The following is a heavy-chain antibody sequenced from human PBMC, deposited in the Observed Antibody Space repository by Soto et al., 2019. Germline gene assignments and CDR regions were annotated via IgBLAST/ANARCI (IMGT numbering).Heavy chain of an antibody. Sequence: VGSLRLSCAASGFTFSSYWMSWVRQAPVKGLEWVANIKQDGSEKYYVDSLKGRFTISRDNAKNSLYLQMNSLRAEDTAVYYCARSRITGTTNWFDPWGQGTLVTVSS. CDR1: GFTFSSYW. CDR2: IKQDGSEK. J-gene: IGHJ5*02. D-gene: IGHD1-7*01. CDR3: ARSRITGTTNWFDP. V-gene: IGHV3-7*01.